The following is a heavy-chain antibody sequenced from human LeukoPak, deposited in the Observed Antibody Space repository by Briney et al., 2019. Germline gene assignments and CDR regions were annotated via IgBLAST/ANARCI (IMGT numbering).Heavy chain of an antibody. D-gene: IGHD4-17*01. V-gene: IGHV4-4*07. CDR2: IYSSGNT. CDR1: GGSISSYY. Sequence: SETLSLTCTVSGGSISSYYWSWIRQPAGKGLEWLGRIYSSGNTNYNPSLRSRVTMSVDTSNNQFSLRLSSVTAADTAVYYCARALLTTVTTSWGQGTLVTVSS. J-gene: IGHJ4*02. CDR3: ARALLTTVTTS.